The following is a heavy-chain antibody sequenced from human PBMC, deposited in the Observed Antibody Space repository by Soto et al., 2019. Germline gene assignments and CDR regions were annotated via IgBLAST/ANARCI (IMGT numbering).Heavy chain of an antibody. CDR1: GGTFSSYA. CDR2: IIPIFGTA. J-gene: IGHJ6*02. V-gene: IGHV1-69*13. D-gene: IGHD6-25*01. Sequence: SVKASCKASGGTFSSYAISWVRQAPGQGLEWMGGIIPIFGTANYAQKFRGRVTITADESTSTAYMELSSLRSEDTAVYYCAIVEMATIAPEIDYYYYGMDVWGQGTTVTVSS. CDR3: AIVEMATIAPEIDYYYYGMDV.